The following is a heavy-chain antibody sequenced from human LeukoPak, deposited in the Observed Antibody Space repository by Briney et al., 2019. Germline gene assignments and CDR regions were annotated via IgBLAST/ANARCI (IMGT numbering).Heavy chain of an antibody. J-gene: IGHJ4*02. D-gene: IGHD2-15*01. CDR1: GGSFSGYY. V-gene: IGHV4-34*01. CDR2: INHSGST. Sequence: SETLSLTCAVYGGSFSGYYWSWIRPPPGKGLEWIGEINHSGSTNYNPSLKSRVTISVDTSKNQFSLKLSSVTAADTAVYYCAGYCSGGSCYPNDFDYWGQGTLVTVSS. CDR3: AGYCSGGSCYPNDFDY.